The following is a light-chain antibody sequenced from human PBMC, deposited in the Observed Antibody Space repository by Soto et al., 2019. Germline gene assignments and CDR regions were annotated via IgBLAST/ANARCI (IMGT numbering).Light chain of an antibody. Sequence: ENVLTQSPCRLSLSPGERATLSCRASQTVDSSSLAWYQQKPGQAPRLLIFDAFNRATGIPDRFSGSGSGTDFTLTISRLEPEDFALYYCQQYGSSPFTFGPGTKLDV. CDR1: QTVDSSS. CDR2: DAF. J-gene: IGKJ3*01. V-gene: IGKV3-20*01. CDR3: QQYGSSPFT.